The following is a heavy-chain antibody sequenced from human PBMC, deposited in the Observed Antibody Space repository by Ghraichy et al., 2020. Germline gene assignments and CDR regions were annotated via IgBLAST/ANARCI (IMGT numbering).Heavy chain of an antibody. CDR2: ISAYNGNT. J-gene: IGHJ4*02. D-gene: IGHD3-9*01. CDR1: GYTFTSYG. CDR3: ARVVLRYFDWLPPPDY. V-gene: IGHV1-18*01. Sequence: ASVKVSCKASGYTFTSYGISWVRQAPGQGLEWMGWISAYNGNTNYAQKLQGRVTMTTDTSTSTAYMELRSLRSDDTAVYYCARVVLRYFDWLPPPDYWGQGTLVTVSS.